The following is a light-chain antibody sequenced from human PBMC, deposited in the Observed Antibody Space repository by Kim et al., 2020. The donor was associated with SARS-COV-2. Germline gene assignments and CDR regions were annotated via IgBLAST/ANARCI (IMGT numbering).Light chain of an antibody. V-gene: IGLV1-40*01. CDR2: RYS. J-gene: IGLJ3*02. Sequence: QSVLTQPPTVSVAPGERVTISCTGSSSNTGVGYDVHWYQQFPGTAPRLLIFRYSYRPSGVPYRFSGFKSGTSASLVITGLQAEDEADYYCQSYDSGLRGWVFGGGTKVTVL. CDR1: SSNTGVGYD. CDR3: QSYDSGLRGWV.